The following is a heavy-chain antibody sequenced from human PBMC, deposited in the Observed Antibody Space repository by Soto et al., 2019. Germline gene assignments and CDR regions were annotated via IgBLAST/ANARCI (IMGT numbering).Heavy chain of an antibody. Sequence: SETLSLTCTVSGGSISSYYWSWIRQPPGKGLKRIGYIYYSGSTNYNPSLKSRVTISVDTSKNQFSLKLSSVTAADTAVYYCARDGTLPGIAAAGNRYYYGMDVWGQGTTVTVSS. J-gene: IGHJ6*02. CDR2: IYYSGST. CDR1: GGSISSYY. D-gene: IGHD6-13*01. V-gene: IGHV4-59*01. CDR3: ARDGTLPGIAAAGNRYYYGMDV.